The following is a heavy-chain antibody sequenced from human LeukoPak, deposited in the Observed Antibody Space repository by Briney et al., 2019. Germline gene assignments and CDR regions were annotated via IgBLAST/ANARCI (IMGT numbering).Heavy chain of an antibody. Sequence: SETPSLTCTVSGGSISSYYWSWIRQPPGKGLEWIGYIYTSGSTNYNPSLKSRVTISVDTSKNQFSLKLSSVTAADTAVYYCARLFKRDWFDPWGQGTLVTVSS. J-gene: IGHJ5*02. V-gene: IGHV4-4*09. CDR3: ARLFKRDWFDP. CDR1: GGSISSYY. CDR2: IYTSGST.